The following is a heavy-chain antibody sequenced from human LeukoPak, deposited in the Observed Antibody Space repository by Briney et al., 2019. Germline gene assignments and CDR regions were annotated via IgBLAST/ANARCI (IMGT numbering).Heavy chain of an antibody. V-gene: IGHV3-33*01. CDR1: GFTFSSYG. CDR3: ARGLGSMAAAGNNWFDP. D-gene: IGHD6-13*01. CDR2: IWYDGSNK. Sequence: GRSLRLSCAASGFTFSSYGMHWVRQAPGKGLEWVAVIWYDGSNKYYADSVKGRFTISRDNSKNTLYLQVNSLRAEDTAVYYCARGLGSMAAAGNNWFDPWGQATLVTVSS. J-gene: IGHJ5*02.